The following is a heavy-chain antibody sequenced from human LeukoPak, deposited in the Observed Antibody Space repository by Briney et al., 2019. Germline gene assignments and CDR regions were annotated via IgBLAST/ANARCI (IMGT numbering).Heavy chain of an antibody. CDR2: ISSSSSYI. D-gene: IGHD1/OR15-1a*01. CDR3: ARVERLGNKPAAEYFQH. CDR1: GFTFSSYS. Sequence: NPGGSLRLSCAASGFTFSSYSMNWVRQAPGKGLEWVSSISSSSSYIYYADSVKGRFTISRDNAKNSLYLQMNSLRAEDTAVHYCARVERLGNKPAAEYFQHWGQGTLVTVSS. J-gene: IGHJ1*01. V-gene: IGHV3-21*01.